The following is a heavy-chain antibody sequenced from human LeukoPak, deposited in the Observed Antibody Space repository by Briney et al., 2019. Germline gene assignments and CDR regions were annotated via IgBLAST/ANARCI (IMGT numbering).Heavy chain of an antibody. D-gene: IGHD5-24*01. CDR2: IYHSGST. CDR1: GGSISSFY. V-gene: IGHV4-59*12. Sequence: PSETLSLTCTVSGGSISSFYWSWIRQPPGKGLEWIGYIYHSGSTNYNPSLKSRVTISVDTSKNQFSLKLSSVTAADTAVYYCARRTKAGWLQLRGCFDYWGQGTLVTVSS. CDR3: ARRTKAGWLQLRGCFDY. J-gene: IGHJ4*02.